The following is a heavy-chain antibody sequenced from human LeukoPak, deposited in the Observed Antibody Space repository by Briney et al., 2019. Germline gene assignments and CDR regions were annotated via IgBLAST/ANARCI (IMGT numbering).Heavy chain of an antibody. CDR2: VYFSGST. CDR3: ARHLGFCRTSSCHSWFGP. J-gene: IGHJ5*02. Sequence: PSETLSLTCSVSGDSIRNYYWSWIRQPPGKGLEWVGYVYFSGSTNYNPSLKSRVTISVDTSKNQFSLKLNSVTAADTAVYYRARHLGFCRTSSCHSWFGPWGQGTLVTVSS. CDR1: GDSIRNYY. V-gene: IGHV4-59*08. D-gene: IGHD2-15*01.